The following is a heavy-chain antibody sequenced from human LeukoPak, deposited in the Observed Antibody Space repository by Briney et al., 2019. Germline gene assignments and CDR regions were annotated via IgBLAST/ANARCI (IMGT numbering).Heavy chain of an antibody. CDR3: ARILTGYSSGWHYYYYGMDV. J-gene: IGHJ6*02. CDR1: GGSISSYY. D-gene: IGHD6-19*01. Sequence: SETLSLTCTVSGGSISSYYWSWLRQPPGEGLEWIGYIYYSGSTNYNPSLKSRVTISVDTSKNQFSLKLSSVTAADTAVYYCARILTGYSSGWHYYYYGMDVWGQGTTVTVSS. CDR2: IYYSGST. V-gene: IGHV4-59*01.